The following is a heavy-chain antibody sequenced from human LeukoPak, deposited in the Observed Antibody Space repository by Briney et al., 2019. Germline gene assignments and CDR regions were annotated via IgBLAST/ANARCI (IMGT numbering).Heavy chain of an antibody. CDR3: ARGHTRRSPYAFDI. D-gene: IGHD1-14*01. J-gene: IGHJ3*02. V-gene: IGHV1-8*01. Sequence: ASVKVSCKASGYTFTSYDINWVRQATGQGLEWMGWMNPNSGNTGYAQKFQGRVTMTRNTSISTAYMELSSLRSEDTAVYYCARGHTRRSPYAFDIWGQGTMVTVSS. CDR2: MNPNSGNT. CDR1: GYTFTSYD.